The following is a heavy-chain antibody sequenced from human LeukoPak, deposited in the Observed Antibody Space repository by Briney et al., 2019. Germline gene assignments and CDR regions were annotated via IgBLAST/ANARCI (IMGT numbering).Heavy chain of an antibody. CDR1: GDSVSSGTYY. Sequence: PSETLSLTCTVSGDSVSSGTYYWSWVRQPPGKGLEWIGFISYSGSTNYNPSLKSRITISVDMSKNQFSLKVRSVTAADTAVYYCARGPYVWGSGTMVTVSS. V-gene: IGHV4-61*01. CDR2: ISYSGST. J-gene: IGHJ3*01. CDR3: ARGPYV.